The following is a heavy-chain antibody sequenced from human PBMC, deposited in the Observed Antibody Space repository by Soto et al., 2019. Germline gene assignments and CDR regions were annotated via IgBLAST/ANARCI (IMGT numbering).Heavy chain of an antibody. CDR1: GGTSSSYA. D-gene: IGHD3-22*01. J-gene: IGHJ4*02. Sequence: SVKVSCKASGGTSSSYAISWVRQAPGQGLEWMGGIIPIFGTANYAQKFQGRVTITADESTSTAYMELSSLRSEDTAVYYCARSKDYYDSSGYYDCGYWGQGTLVTVSS. CDR2: IIPIFGTA. CDR3: ARSKDYYDSSGYYDCGY. V-gene: IGHV1-69*13.